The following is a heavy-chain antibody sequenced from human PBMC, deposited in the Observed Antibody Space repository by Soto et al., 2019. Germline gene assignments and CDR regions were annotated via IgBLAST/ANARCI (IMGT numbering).Heavy chain of an antibody. CDR3: ARDLVAVAGTNWFDP. D-gene: IGHD6-19*01. J-gene: IGHJ5*02. CDR1: GGTFSSYT. CDR2: IIPILGIA. Sequence: SVKVSCKASGGTFSSYTISWVRQAPGQGLEWMGRIIPILGIANYAQKFQGRVTITADKSTSTAYMELSSLRSEDTAVYYCARDLVAVAGTNWFDPWGQGTLVTVSS. V-gene: IGHV1-69*04.